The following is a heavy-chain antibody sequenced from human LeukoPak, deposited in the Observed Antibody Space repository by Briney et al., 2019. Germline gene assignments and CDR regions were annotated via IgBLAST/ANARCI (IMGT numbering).Heavy chain of an antibody. CDR2: VYYSGNT. CDR1: GGSITSSSYY. V-gene: IGHV4-39*07. Sequence: SETLSLTCTVSGGSITSSSYYWGWIRQPPGKGLEWIGSVYYSGNTYYNSSLKSRVTISVDTSKNQFSLNLNSVTPEDTAVYYCARAGILAEVDYWGQGTLVTVSS. J-gene: IGHJ4*02. CDR3: ARAGILAEVDY.